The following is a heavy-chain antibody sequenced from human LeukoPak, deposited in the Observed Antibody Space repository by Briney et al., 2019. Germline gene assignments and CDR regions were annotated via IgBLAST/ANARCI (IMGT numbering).Heavy chain of an antibody. V-gene: IGHV4-34*01. CDR1: GGSFSGYY. J-gene: IGHJ4*02. CDR3: ARLGHCANGVCSNFEGFDY. Sequence: SETLSLTCAVYGGSFSGYYWSWIRQPPGKGLEWIGEINHSGSTNYNPSLKSRVTISVDTSKNQFSLKLSSVTAADTAVYYCARLGHCANGVCSNFEGFDYWGQGTLVTVSS. D-gene: IGHD2-8*01. CDR2: INHSGST.